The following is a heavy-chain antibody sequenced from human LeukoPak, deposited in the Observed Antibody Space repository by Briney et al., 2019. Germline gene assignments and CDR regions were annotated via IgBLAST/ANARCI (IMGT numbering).Heavy chain of an antibody. CDR3: ARDGYDYDSSGYYYGVLDY. CDR1: GFTFSDYF. CDR2: IGPSSDNI. D-gene: IGHD3-22*01. Sequence: GSLRLSCAASGFTFSDYFMSWIRRAPEKGLEWVSYIGPSSDNINYADSVKGRFTISRDNSKNTLYLQMNSLRAEDTAVYYCARDGYDYDSSGYYYGVLDYWGQGTLVTVSS. V-gene: IGHV3-11*06. J-gene: IGHJ4*02.